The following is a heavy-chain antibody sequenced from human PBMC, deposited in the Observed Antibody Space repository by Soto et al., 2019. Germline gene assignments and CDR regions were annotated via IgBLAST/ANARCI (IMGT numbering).Heavy chain of an antibody. CDR3: ARESPNYYDSSGYYYNWFDP. V-gene: IGHV4-30-2*01. Sequence: SETLSLTCGVSGGSISGGGYSWSWIRQPPGKGLEWIGYIYHSGSTYYNPSLKSRVTISVDRSKNQFSLKLSSLRSEDTAVYYCARESPNYYDSSGYYYNWFDPWGQGTLVTAPQ. CDR1: GGSISGGGYS. J-gene: IGHJ5*02. D-gene: IGHD3-22*01. CDR2: IYHSGST.